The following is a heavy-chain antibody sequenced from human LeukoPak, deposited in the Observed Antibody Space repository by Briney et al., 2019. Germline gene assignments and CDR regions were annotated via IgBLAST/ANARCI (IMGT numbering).Heavy chain of an antibody. CDR2: ISSSSSYI. D-gene: IGHD6-6*01. CDR3: TRDEDFCSSSSDY. V-gene: IGHV3-21*01. J-gene: IGHJ4*02. CDR1: GFTFSSYS. Sequence: PGGSLRLSCAASGFTFSSYSMNWVRQAPGKGLEWVSFISSSSSYIYYADSVKGRFTISRDNAKNSLYLQMNSLRAEDTAVYYCTRDEDFCSSSSDYWGQGTLVTVSS.